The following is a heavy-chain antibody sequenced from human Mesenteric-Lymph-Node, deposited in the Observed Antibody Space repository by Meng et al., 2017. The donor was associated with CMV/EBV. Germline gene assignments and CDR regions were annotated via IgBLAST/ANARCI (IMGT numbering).Heavy chain of an antibody. V-gene: IGHV3-21*01. CDR1: GFTFSSYS. CDR3: ARVSLAAAGTFWFDP. D-gene: IGHD6-13*01. J-gene: IGHJ5*02. Sequence: EVQLVECGGGLVKPGGSLRLSCAASGFTFSSYSMNWVRQAPGKGLEWVSSISSSSSYIYYADSVKGRFTISRDNAKNSLYLQMNSLRAEDTAVYYCARVSLAAAGTFWFDPWGQGTLVPSPQ. CDR2: ISSSSSYI.